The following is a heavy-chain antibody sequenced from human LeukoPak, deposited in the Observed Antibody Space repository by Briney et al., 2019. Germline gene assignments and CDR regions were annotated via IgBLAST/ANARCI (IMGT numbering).Heavy chain of an antibody. CDR2: INHNSGGT. CDR3: ARDGEYSSSDYYYYGMDV. J-gene: IGHJ6*02. Sequence: GASVKVSCKASGYTFTGYYMHWVRPAPGQGLEWMGWINHNSGGTNYAQKFQGRVTMTRDTSISTAYMELSRLRSDDTAVYYCARDGEYSSSDYYYYGMDVWGQGTTVTVSS. CDR1: GYTFTGYY. D-gene: IGHD6-6*01. V-gene: IGHV1-2*02.